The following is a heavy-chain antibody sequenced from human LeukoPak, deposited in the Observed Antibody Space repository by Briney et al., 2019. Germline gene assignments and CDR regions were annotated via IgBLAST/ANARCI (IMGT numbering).Heavy chain of an antibody. CDR2: IYTSGNT. D-gene: IGHD4-17*01. J-gene: IGHJ4*02. V-gene: IGHV4-61*02. CDR3: ARGGGTTRIDY. CDR1: GDSIRSGTYY. Sequence: NPSQTLSLTCTLSGDSIRSGTYYWSWIRQPAGKGLEWIGRIYTSGNTNYNPSLKSRVTISVDTSKNQFSLKLSSVTAADTAVYYCARGGGTTRIDYWGQGTLVTVSS.